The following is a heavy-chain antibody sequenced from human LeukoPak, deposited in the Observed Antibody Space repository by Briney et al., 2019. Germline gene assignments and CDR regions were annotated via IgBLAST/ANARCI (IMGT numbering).Heavy chain of an antibody. CDR3: ARDGYNYGGRSD. Sequence: GGSLRLSCAASGFTVSSNYMSWVRQAPGKGLEWVSVIYGGGSTYYADSVKGRFTISRDNSKNTLYLQMNSLRAEDTAVYYCARDGYNYGGRSDWGQGTLVTVSS. CDR2: IYGGGST. D-gene: IGHD5-24*01. CDR1: GFTVSSNY. J-gene: IGHJ4*02. V-gene: IGHV3-53*01.